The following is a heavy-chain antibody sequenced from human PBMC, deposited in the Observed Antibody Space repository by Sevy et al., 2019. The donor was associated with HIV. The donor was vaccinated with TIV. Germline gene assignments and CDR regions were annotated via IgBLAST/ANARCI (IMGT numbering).Heavy chain of an antibody. D-gene: IGHD3-9*01. Sequence: GSLRLSCAASGFTFSGSAMHWVRQASGKGLEWVGRIRSRVNSHATAYAASVKGRFTISRDDSENTAFLQMSSLKTEDTAVYYCTASMKTDVLRYFDWLGEPPFDHWGQGTLVTVSS. V-gene: IGHV3-73*01. J-gene: IGHJ4*02. CDR2: IRSRVNSHAT. CDR3: TASMKTDVLRYFDWLGEPPFDH. CDR1: GFTFSGSA.